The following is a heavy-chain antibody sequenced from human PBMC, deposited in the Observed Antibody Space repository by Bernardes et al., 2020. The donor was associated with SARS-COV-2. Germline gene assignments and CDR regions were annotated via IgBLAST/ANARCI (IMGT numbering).Heavy chain of an antibody. CDR2: INHSGST. Sequence: SETLSLTCAVYGGSFSGYYWSWIRKPPGKGLEWIGEINHSGSTNYNPSLKSRVTISVDTSKNQFSLKLSSVTAADTAVYYCARGGIVVVPAATYYYYYGMDVWGQGTTVTVSS. CDR3: ARGGIVVVPAATYYYYYGMDV. J-gene: IGHJ6*02. V-gene: IGHV4-34*01. CDR1: GGSFSGYY. D-gene: IGHD2-2*01.